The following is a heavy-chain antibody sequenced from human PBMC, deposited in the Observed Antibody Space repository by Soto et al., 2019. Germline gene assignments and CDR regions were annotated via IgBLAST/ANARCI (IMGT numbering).Heavy chain of an antibody. V-gene: IGHV3-21*01. J-gene: IGHJ6*02. CDR2: ISSSSSYI. D-gene: IGHD4-17*01. CDR3: ARDRPDYGDYYDYYYYYGMDV. Sequence: LRLSCAASGFTFSSYSMNWVRQAPGKGLEWVSSISSSSSYIYYADSVKGRFTISRDNAKNSLYLQMNSLRAEDTAVYYCARDRPDYGDYYDYYYYYGMDVWGQGTTVTVSS. CDR1: GFTFSSYS.